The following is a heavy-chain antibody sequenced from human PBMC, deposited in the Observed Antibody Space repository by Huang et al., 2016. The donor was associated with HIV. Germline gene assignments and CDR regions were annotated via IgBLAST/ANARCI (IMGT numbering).Heavy chain of an antibody. CDR1: GFNFDDYA. CDR3: TGGGVYAAF. D-gene: IGHD2-8*01. J-gene: IGHJ4*02. Sequence: EVQMVESGGGLVQPGKSLRLACAASGFNFDDYAMHWVRQAAGKGLEGVSGIDWKRGAVGYADSVRGRFTISRDSAKNSLYLQMNNLRPEDTAFYFCTGGGVYAAFWGQGTLVTVSS. CDR2: IDWKRGAV. V-gene: IGHV3-9*01.